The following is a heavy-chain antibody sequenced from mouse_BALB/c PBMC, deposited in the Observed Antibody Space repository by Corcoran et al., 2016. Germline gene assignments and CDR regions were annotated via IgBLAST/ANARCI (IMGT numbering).Heavy chain of an antibody. CDR1: GYTFTSYT. V-gene: IGHV1-4*02. Sequence: QVQLQQSAAELARPGASVKMSCKASGYTFTSYTMHWVKQRPGQGLEWIGYINPSSGYTEYNQKFKDKTTLTADKSSSTAYMQLSSLTSEDSAVYYCARIGGYDGGYAMDYWGQGTSVTVSS. J-gene: IGHJ4*01. D-gene: IGHD2-2*01. CDR3: ARIGGYDGGYAMDY. CDR2: INPSSGYT.